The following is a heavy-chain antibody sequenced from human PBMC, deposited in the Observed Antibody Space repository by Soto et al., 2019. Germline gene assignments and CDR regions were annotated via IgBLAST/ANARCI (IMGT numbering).Heavy chain of an antibody. J-gene: IGHJ4*02. CDR1: GYTITGYG. V-gene: IGHV1-18*04. CDR3: ARAFPVARAGPIDFHF. Sequence: ASGKVSWKACGYTITGYGIRWGRPAPGQRLEWMGWISAYNGNTNYAQKLQGRVTMTTDTSTSTAYMELRSLRSDDTAVYYCARAFPVARAGPIDFHFWGQATLGTGSS. D-gene: IGHD6-19*01. CDR2: ISAYNGNT.